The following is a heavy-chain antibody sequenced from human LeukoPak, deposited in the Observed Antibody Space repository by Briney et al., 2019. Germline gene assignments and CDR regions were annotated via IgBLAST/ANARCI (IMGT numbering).Heavy chain of an antibody. D-gene: IGHD6-19*01. Sequence: GGSLRLSCAASGFTFSSYAMHWGRQAPGKGLEWVAVISYDGSNKYYAGSVKGRFTISRDNSKNTLYLQMNSLRAEDTAVYYCARDLEQWLVEGGFDYWGQGTLVTVSS. CDR1: GFTFSSYA. CDR3: ARDLEQWLVEGGFDY. V-gene: IGHV3-30*01. CDR2: ISYDGSNK. J-gene: IGHJ4*02.